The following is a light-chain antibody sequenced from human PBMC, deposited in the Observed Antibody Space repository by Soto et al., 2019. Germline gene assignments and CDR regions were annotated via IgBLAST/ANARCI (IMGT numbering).Light chain of an antibody. CDR2: GAS. V-gene: IGKV3-20*01. CDR1: QSVSSSY. J-gene: IGKJ4*01. CDR3: QQYVSSSLT. Sequence: EFVLTQSPGTLSLSPGERATLSCRASQSVSSSYLAWYQQKPGQAPRLLISGASTRATGIPDRFSASGSGTDFTLTISRLEPEDFAVYYCQQYVSSSLTFGGGTKVEIK.